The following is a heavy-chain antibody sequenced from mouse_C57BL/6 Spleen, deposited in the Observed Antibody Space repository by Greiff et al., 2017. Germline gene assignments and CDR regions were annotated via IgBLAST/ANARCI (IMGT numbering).Heavy chain of an antibody. V-gene: IGHV5-16*01. CDR2: INYDGSST. J-gene: IGHJ4*01. D-gene: IGHD2-12*01. CDR3: ARDSSYGGAMDY. CDR1: GFTFSDYY. Sequence: EVKLVESEGGLVQPGSSMKLSCTASGFTFSDYYMAWVRQVPEKGLEWVANINYDGSSTYYLDSLKSRFIISRDNAKNILYLQMSSLKSEDTATYYCARDSSYGGAMDYWGQGTSVTVSS.